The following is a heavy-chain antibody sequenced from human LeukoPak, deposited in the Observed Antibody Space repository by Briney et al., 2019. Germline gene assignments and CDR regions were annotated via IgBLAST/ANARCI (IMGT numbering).Heavy chain of an antibody. Sequence: AISWXRQAPGQGXEWMGWISAYNGNTNYAQKLQGRVTMTTDTSTSTAYMELRSLRSDDTAVYYCARAMTTVTPIDYWGQGTLVTVSS. CDR3: ARAMTTVTPIDY. D-gene: IGHD4-17*01. CDR1: A. J-gene: IGHJ4*02. CDR2: ISAYNGNT. V-gene: IGHV1-18*01.